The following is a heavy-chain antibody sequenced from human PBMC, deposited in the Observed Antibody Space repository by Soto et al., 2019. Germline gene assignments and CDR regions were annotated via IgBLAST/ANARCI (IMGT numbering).Heavy chain of an antibody. CDR2: INPNSGDT. J-gene: IGHJ6*02. V-gene: IGHV1-2*02. CDR1: GYTFTGHY. Sequence: GASVKVSCKASGYTFTGHYMQWVRQAPGQGLEWMGWINPNSGDTNYAQKFQGRVTMTRDTSISTAYMELSRLRSDDTAVYYCAREGGSSYYYYGMDVWGQGTTVTVSS. CDR3: AREGGSSYYYYGMDV. D-gene: IGHD6-13*01.